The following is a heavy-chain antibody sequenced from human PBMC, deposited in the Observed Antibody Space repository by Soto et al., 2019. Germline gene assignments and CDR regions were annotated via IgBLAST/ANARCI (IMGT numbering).Heavy chain of an antibody. Sequence: QVQLQQWGAGLLKPSETLSLTCAVYGGPFSGYYWSWIRQPPGKGLEWIGEIKHSGSTNYNPSLKSRITISVDTSKNRFSLKLSSVTAADTAVYYCARGFLGYCSGGTCYPFYYYYYGMDVWGQGTTVTVSS. CDR2: IKHSGST. D-gene: IGHD2-15*01. CDR3: ARGFLGYCSGGTCYPFYYYYYGMDV. J-gene: IGHJ6*02. CDR1: GGPFSGYY. V-gene: IGHV4-34*01.